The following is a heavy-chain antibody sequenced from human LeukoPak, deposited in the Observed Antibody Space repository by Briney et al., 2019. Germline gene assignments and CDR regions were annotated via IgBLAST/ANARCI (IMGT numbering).Heavy chain of an antibody. CDR3: ARSPTTLIAFDI. Sequence: PGGSLRLSCAASGFTFSDHYMDWVRQAPGKGLEWVGRTRNKANSYTTEYAASVKGRFTISRDDSKNSLYLQMNSLKTEDTAVYYCARSPTTLIAFDIWGQGTMVTVSS. CDR1: GFTFSDHY. CDR2: TRNKANSYTT. D-gene: IGHD2/OR15-2a*01. J-gene: IGHJ3*02. V-gene: IGHV3-72*01.